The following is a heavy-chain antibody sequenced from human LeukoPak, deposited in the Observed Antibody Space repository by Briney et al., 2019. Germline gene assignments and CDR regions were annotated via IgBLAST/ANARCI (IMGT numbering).Heavy chain of an antibody. Sequence: VGCLRLSCAASGFTFSGAAMHWGRQASGKGLGWGGRIRSKANSSATGYAASVKGRLTISRDDSKNTAYLQMNSLKTEDTAVYYCTRRGPYDSSGYYEVRGQGTLVTVSS. D-gene: IGHD3-22*01. J-gene: IGHJ4*02. V-gene: IGHV3-73*01. CDR2: IRSKANSSAT. CDR3: TRRGPYDSSGYYEV. CDR1: GFTFSGAA.